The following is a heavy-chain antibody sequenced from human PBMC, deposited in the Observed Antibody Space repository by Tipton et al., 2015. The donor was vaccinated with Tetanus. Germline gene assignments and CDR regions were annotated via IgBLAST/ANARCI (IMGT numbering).Heavy chain of an antibody. D-gene: IGHD2-2*01. J-gene: IGHJ4*02. CDR2: ISSTSTYI. Sequence: SLRLSCAVSGFTFNLYTMNWVRQSPGRGLEWVSSISSTSTYISYADSIKGRFTISRDNAKNTLYLQMNSLRAEDTAVYYCARDSPDILLVPAVWGQGALVTVSS. CDR3: ARDSPDILLVPAV. CDR1: GFTFNLYT. V-gene: IGHV3-21*01.